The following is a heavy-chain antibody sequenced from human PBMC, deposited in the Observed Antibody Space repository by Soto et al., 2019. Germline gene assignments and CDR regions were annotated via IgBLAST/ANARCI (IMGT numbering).Heavy chain of an antibody. J-gene: IGHJ6*02. CDR2: MNPNSGNT. Sequence: ASVKVSCKASGYTFTSYDINWVRQATGQGLEWMGWMNPNSGNTGYAQKFQGRVTMTRNTSISTAYMELSSLRSEDTAVYYCARMARVYSSGWSPHYYGMDVWGQGTTVTVSS. V-gene: IGHV1-8*01. CDR3: ARMARVYSSGWSPHYYGMDV. CDR1: GYTFTSYD. D-gene: IGHD6-19*01.